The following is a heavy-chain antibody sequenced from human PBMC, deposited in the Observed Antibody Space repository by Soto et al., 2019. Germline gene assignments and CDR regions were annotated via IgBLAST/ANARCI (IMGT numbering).Heavy chain of an antibody. CDR2: IYQSGTP. CDR1: GGSISSGGYY. Sequence: SETLSLTCTVSGGSISSGGYYWNWIRQYPGKGLEWIAYIYQSGTPYYNPSLKSRATISIDRSKNQFSLQLRSVSAADTAVYYCARDQNWFDPWGPGTLVTVSS. V-gene: IGHV4-30-2*06. CDR3: ARDQNWFDP. J-gene: IGHJ5*02.